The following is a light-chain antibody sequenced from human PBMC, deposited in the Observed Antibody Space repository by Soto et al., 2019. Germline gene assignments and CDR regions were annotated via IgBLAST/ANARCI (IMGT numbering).Light chain of an antibody. Sequence: QSALTQPRSVSWSPGQSVTISCTGTSSDVGGYNYVSWYQQHPGKAPKLMIYDVSKRPSGVPDRFSGSKSGNTASLTISGLQAEDEADYHCCSYAGSYTYVFGTGTKLTVL. V-gene: IGLV2-11*01. CDR1: SSDVGGYNY. J-gene: IGLJ1*01. CDR2: DVS. CDR3: CSYAGSYTYV.